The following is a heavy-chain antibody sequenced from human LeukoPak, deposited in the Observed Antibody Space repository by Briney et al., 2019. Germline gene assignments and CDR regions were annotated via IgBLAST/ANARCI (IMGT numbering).Heavy chain of an antibody. J-gene: IGHJ4*02. Sequence: TLSLTCGVSGGSISSGGYSWSWIRQPPGQGLEWSVYIYHSGSTYYNPSLKSRVTISVDRSKNQFSLKLSSVTAADTSVYYCARVSSRYDYVWGTYRYIDSWGQGTLVTVSS. CDR1: GGSISSGGYS. CDR3: ARVSSRYDYVWGTYRYIDS. D-gene: IGHD3-16*02. V-gene: IGHV4-30-2*01. CDR2: IYHSGST.